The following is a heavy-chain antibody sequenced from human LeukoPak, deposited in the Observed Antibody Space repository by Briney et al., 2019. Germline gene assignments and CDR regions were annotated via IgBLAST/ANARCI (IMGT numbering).Heavy chain of an antibody. CDR2: IHYDEARS. Sequence: GGSLRLSCAASGFSFSGYGMHWVRQAPGKGLEWVAFIHYDEARSYYADSVKGRFTISRDNSRNTLYLQMNSLRPEDTAVYYCARDLWSEHYDILTGYYGAFDIWGQGTMVTVSS. CDR1: GFSFSGYG. CDR3: ARDLWSEHYDILTGYYGAFDI. V-gene: IGHV3-30*02. D-gene: IGHD3-9*01. J-gene: IGHJ3*02.